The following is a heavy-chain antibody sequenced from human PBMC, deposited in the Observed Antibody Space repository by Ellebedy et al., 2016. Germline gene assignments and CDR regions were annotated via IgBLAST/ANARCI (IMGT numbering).Heavy chain of an antibody. V-gene: IGHV1-24*01. CDR2: FDPEDGET. Sequence: ASVKVSCXVSGYTLTELSMHWVRQAPGKGLEWMGGFDPEDGETIYAQKFQGRVTMTEDTSTDTAYMELSSLRSEDTAVYYCATDSTVETDAFDIWGQGTMVTVSS. CDR1: GYTLTELS. CDR3: ATDSTVETDAFDI. J-gene: IGHJ3*02. D-gene: IGHD4-23*01.